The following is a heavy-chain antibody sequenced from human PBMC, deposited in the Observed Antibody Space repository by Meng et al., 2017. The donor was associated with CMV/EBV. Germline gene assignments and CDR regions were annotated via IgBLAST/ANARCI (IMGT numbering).Heavy chain of an antibody. D-gene: IGHD5-18*01. CDR1: FSSSRYW. Sequence: FSSSRYWMRWVRQAPGKGLVWVSRINSDGRSTSYADSVKGRFTISRDNAKNTLYLQMNSLRADDTAVYYCARDMYSVDTAMGSFDYWGQGTLVTVSS. V-gene: IGHV3-74*01. CDR2: INSDGRST. CDR3: ARDMYSVDTAMGSFDY. J-gene: IGHJ4*02.